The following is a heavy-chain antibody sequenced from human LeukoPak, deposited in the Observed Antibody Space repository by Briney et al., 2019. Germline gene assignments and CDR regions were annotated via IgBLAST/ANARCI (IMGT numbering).Heavy chain of an antibody. V-gene: IGHV3-30*04. J-gene: IGHJ4*02. CDR3: ARDPLWFGESSYYFDY. Sequence: GRSLRLSCAASGFTFSSYAMHWVRQAPGKGLEWVAVISYDGSNKYYADSVKGRFTISRDNSKNTLYLQMNSLRAEDTAVYYCARDPLWFGESSYYFDYWGQGTLVTVSS. CDR2: ISYDGSNK. CDR1: GFTFSSYA. D-gene: IGHD3-10*01.